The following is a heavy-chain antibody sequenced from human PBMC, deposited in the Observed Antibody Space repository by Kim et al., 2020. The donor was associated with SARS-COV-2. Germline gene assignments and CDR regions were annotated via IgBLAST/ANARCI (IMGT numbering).Heavy chain of an antibody. CDR2: ISSDGSKK. D-gene: IGHD3-16*01. CDR3: ARDKTVFMITFGGESGGMDV. V-gene: IGHV3-30*03. CDR1: GFNFNNFC. J-gene: IGHJ6*02. Sequence: GGSLRLSCVASGFNFNNFCMHWVRQAPGKGLEWVARISSDGSKKYYADSLKGRFTISRDSSKNTLYLQMDSLRPEDTAVYFCARDKTVFMITFGGESGGMDVWAQGTPVTVSS.